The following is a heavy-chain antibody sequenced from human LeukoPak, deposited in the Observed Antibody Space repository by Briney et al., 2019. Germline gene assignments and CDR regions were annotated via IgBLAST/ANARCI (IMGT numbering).Heavy chain of an antibody. CDR1: GGTFISYA. D-gene: IGHD6-19*01. Sequence: SVKVSCTASGGTFISYAISWVRQAPGQGLEWMGGIIPIFGTANYAQKFQGRVTITADESTSTAYMELSSLRSEDTAVFYCARATYSVAGTGYHYYGLDVWGQGTTVTVSS. V-gene: IGHV1-69*01. CDR3: ARATYSVAGTGYHYYGLDV. CDR2: IIPIFGTA. J-gene: IGHJ6*02.